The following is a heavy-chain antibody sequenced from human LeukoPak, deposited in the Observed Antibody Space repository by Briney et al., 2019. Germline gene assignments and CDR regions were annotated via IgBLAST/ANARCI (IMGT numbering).Heavy chain of an antibody. Sequence: MTGGSLRLSCAASGFTFSDYYMSWIRQAPGKGLGWVSYISSSGSTIYYADSVKGRFTISRDNAKNSLYLQMNSLRAEDTAVYYCARDLMVEAYYFDYWGQGTLVTVSS. CDR2: ISSSGSTI. CDR1: GFTFSDYY. CDR3: ARDLMVEAYYFDY. V-gene: IGHV3-11*01. D-gene: IGHD2-8*01. J-gene: IGHJ4*02.